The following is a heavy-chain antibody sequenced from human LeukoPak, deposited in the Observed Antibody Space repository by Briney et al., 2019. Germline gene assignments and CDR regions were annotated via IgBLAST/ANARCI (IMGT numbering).Heavy chain of an antibody. CDR1: GFTFSSYS. CDR2: ISSSSSYI. D-gene: IGHD3-22*01. V-gene: IGHV3-21*01. CDR3: ARDFAGGYYPADY. Sequence: EGSLRLSCAASGFTFSSYSMNWVRQAPGKGLEWVSSISSSSSYIYYADSVKGRFTISRDNAKNSLYLQMNSLRAEDTAVYYCARDFAGGYYPADYWGQGTLVTVSS. J-gene: IGHJ4*02.